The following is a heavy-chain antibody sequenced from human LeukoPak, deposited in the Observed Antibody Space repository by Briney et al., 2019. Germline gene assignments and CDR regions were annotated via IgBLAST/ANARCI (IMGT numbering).Heavy chain of an antibody. J-gene: IGHJ3*01. CDR1: GFTFSGYW. CDR2: INTDGSST. D-gene: IGHD1-20*01. V-gene: IGHV3-74*01. CDR3: AGYNWNDAPVSV. Sequence: GGSLRLSCAASGFTFSGYWMHWVRQAPGKGLVWVSRINTDGSSTAYADSVKGRFTVSRDNAKNLLYLQMNSLRAEDMAVCYCAGYNWNDAPVSVWGQGTMVTVSS.